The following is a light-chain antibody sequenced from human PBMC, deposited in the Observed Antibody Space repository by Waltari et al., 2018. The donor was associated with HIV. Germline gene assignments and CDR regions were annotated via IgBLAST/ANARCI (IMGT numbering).Light chain of an antibody. CDR1: SSHVGGYNL. V-gene: IGLV2-23*02. CDR3: CAYAGSTTYVI. CDR2: EVS. J-gene: IGLJ2*01. Sequence: QSALTQPASASGSPGQSITIPCTGTSSHVGGYNLVPWYQQQPGKAPKLMIYEVSKRPSGVSNRFSGSKSGNTASLTISGLQAEDEADYYCCAYAGSTTYVIFGGGTKLTVL.